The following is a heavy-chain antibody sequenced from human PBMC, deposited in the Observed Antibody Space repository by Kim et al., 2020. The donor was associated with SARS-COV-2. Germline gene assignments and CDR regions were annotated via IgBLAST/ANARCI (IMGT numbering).Heavy chain of an antibody. CDR1: GGSISSYY. J-gene: IGHJ5*02. D-gene: IGHD3-10*01. V-gene: IGHV4-59*08. CDR2: IYYSGST. CDR3: AREFGSRTHRGWFDP. Sequence: SETLSLTCTVSGGSISSYYWSWIRQPPGKGLEWIGYIYYSGSTNYNPSLKSRVTISVDTSKNQFSLKLSSVTAADTAVYYCAREFGSRTHRGWFDPWGQGTLVTVSS.